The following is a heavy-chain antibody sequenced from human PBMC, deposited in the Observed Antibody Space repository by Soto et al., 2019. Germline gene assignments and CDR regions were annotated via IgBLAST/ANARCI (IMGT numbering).Heavy chain of an antibody. V-gene: IGHV4-34*01. Sequence: PSETLSLTCAVYGGSFSGYYWRWIRPPPGKGLEWIGEINHSGSTNDNPSLTSRVTISVDTSKNQFSLKLSSVTAADTAVYYCARVRDSCGLDVWGQGTTVTVSS. CDR3: ARVRDSCGLDV. CDR1: GGSFSGYY. J-gene: IGHJ6*02. D-gene: IGHD2-15*01. CDR2: INHSGST.